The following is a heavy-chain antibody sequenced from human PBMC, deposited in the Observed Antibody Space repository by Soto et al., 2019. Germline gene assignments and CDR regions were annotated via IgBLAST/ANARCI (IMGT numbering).Heavy chain of an antibody. V-gene: IGHV1-18*01. CDR2: ISTYNGDT. Sequence: ASVKVSCTASGYSFTTYGVTWVRQAPGQGLEWMGWISTYNGDTRVAQQHQGRVTLTTDTSTNAAHMELRSLRSDDTAIYYCARTEGRSTRGDYWGQGTLVTVSS. CDR1: GYSFTTYG. D-gene: IGHD2-8*01. J-gene: IGHJ4*02. CDR3: ARTEGRSTRGDY.